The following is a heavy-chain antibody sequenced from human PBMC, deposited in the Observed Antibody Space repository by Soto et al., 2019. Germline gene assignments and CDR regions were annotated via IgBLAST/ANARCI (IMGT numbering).Heavy chain of an antibody. J-gene: IGHJ4*02. CDR2: VSIWGDRT. Sequence: EVQLLESGGGLVQPGGCLRLSCAASGFTFDSIPMTWVRQAPGRGLGWFQPVSIWGDRTYYAEPVKGRFTISRDNSKRTLYLQMSGLRAEDTAVYYCANSFSPSGSDWDSHFDNWGPGTLVTVSS. V-gene: IGHV3-23*01. D-gene: IGHD6-25*01. CDR3: ANSFSPSGSDWDSHFDN. CDR1: GFTFDSIP.